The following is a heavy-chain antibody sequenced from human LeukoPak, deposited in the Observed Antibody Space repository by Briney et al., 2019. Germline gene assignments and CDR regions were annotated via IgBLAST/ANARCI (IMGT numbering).Heavy chain of an antibody. D-gene: IGHD6-6*01. Sequence: GGSLRLSCAASGFIFSSYWMSWVRQAPGKGLEWVANIKQEGSEKYYVDSVKGRFTISRHNAKNSLYLQMNSLRAEDTAVYYCARAPGVDLYSSSGMDVWGKGTTVTVSS. CDR1: GFIFSSYW. CDR2: IKQEGSEK. CDR3: ARAPGVDLYSSSGMDV. V-gene: IGHV3-7*01. J-gene: IGHJ6*03.